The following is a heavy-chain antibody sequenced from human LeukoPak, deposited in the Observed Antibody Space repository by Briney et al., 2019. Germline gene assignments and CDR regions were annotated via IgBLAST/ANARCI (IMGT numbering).Heavy chain of an antibody. J-gene: IGHJ1*01. CDR3: ARWGNGGSSYLRLGNPDH. V-gene: IGHV4-59*01. D-gene: IGHD6-6*01. CDR2: IYYSGST. CDR1: GGSISSYY. Sequence: PSETLCLTCTVSGGSISSYYWSWIRQPPGKGLEWIGYIYYSGSTNYNPSLKSRVTISVDTSKNQFSLKLSSVTAADTAVYYCARWGNGGSSYLRLGNPDHWGQGTVVTVSS.